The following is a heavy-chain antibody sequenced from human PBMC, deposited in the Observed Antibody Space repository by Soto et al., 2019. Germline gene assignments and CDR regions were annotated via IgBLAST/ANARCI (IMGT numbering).Heavy chain of an antibody. J-gene: IGHJ4*02. CDR3: ARLAPVYYDILTGYFDY. Sequence: QVQLQESGPGLVKPSETLSLTCTVSGGSISSYYWSWIRQPPGQGLDWIGYIYYSGSTNYNPSLKSRVTISVDTSKNQFSLKLSSVTAADTAVYYCARLAPVYYDILTGYFDYWGQGTLVTVSS. CDR1: GGSISSYY. D-gene: IGHD3-9*01. V-gene: IGHV4-59*08. CDR2: IYYSGST.